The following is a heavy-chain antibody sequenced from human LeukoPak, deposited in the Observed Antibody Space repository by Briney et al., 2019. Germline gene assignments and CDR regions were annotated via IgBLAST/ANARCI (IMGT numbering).Heavy chain of an antibody. Sequence: PGRSLRLSCAASGFTFSSYAMHWVRQAPGKGPEWVAVISYDGSTKCYADSVKGRFTISRDNSKNTLYLQMNSLRAEDTAVYYCARVRSSTTLDYWGQGTLVTVSS. CDR3: ARVRSSTTLDY. CDR2: ISYDGSTK. J-gene: IGHJ4*02. CDR1: GFTFSSYA. D-gene: IGHD6-6*01. V-gene: IGHV3-30*01.